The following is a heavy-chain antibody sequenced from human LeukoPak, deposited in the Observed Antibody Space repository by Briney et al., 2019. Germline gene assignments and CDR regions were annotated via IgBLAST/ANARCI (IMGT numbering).Heavy chain of an antibody. CDR3: AAGTAADF. CDR2: ISSSSSYT. V-gene: IGHV3-11*03. J-gene: IGHJ4*02. Sequence: PGGSLRLSCVVSGIPFSDYYMNWIRQAPGKGLEWISYISSSSSYTDYADSVKGRFTISRDNAKSALYLQMNSLRLEDTAVYYCAAGTAADFWGQGTLVTVPS. CDR1: GIPFSDYY. D-gene: IGHD6-13*01.